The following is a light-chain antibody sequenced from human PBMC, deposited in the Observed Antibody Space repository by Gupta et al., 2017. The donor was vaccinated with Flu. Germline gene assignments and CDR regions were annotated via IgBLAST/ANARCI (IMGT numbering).Light chain of an antibody. V-gene: IGLV2-14*03. CDR2: DVT. CDR3: RSYRRNSTWV. Sequence: QSAMTQPASVPGSPGQSITLSCTGTSSDIGGYNYVSWYRQHPSKAPQLLIYDVTNRPLGVSDRFAGSKSGNTASLTISGLQAEDEATYYCRSYRRNSTWVFGAGTKLTVL. CDR1: SSDIGGYNY. J-gene: IGLJ3*02.